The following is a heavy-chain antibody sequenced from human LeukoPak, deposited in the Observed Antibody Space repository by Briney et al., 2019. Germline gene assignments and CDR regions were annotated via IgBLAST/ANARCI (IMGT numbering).Heavy chain of an antibody. J-gene: IGHJ6*03. V-gene: IGHV4-34*01. CDR1: GGSFSGYY. D-gene: IGHD5-12*01. Sequence: SETLSLTCAVYGGSFSGYYWSWIRQPPGKGLEWIGEINHSGSTNYNPPLKSRVTISVDTSKNQFSLKLSSVTAADTAVYYCARGNFGGWLRFRYYYYYMDVWGKGTTVTVSS. CDR2: INHSGST. CDR3: ARGNFGGWLRFRYYYYYMDV.